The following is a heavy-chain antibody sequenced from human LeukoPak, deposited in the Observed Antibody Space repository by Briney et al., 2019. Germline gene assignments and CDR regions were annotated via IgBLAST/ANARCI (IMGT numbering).Heavy chain of an antibody. CDR1: GGSISSYY. CDR3: ARGLDSSGYYLDY. D-gene: IGHD3-22*01. V-gene: IGHV4-4*09. Sequence: SETLSLTCTVAGGSISSYYWSSIRQPPGKGLEWIGYIYTSGTTNYNPPRKSRVTISVDTPKNQFSLKLSSVTAADTAVYYCARGLDSSGYYLDYWGQGTLVTVSS. J-gene: IGHJ4*02. CDR2: IYTSGTT.